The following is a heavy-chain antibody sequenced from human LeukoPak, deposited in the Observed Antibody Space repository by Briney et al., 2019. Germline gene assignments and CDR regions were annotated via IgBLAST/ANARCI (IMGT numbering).Heavy chain of an antibody. D-gene: IGHD1-26*01. J-gene: IGHJ3*02. CDR2: IKQDGSEK. CDR3: ARDVPYSGRGAYHI. V-gene: IGHV3-7*01. CDR1: GFTFGNFW. Sequence: GGSLRLSCTASGFTFGNFWMNWVRQAPGKGLEFVAKIKQDGSEKDYADSVKGRFTISRDNAKNSVFLQLNSLRAEDTAVYYCARDVPYSGRGAYHIWGQGTMVTVSS.